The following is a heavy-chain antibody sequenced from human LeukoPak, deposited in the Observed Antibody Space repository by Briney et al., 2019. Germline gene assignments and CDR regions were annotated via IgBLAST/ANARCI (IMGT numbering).Heavy chain of an antibody. J-gene: IGHJ4*02. D-gene: IGHD2-15*01. CDR1: GFTFSSYS. V-gene: IGHV3-30*03. Sequence: PGGSLRLSCAASGFTFSSYSMYWVRQAPGKGLEWVAVISYDGSNKYYADSVKGRFTISRDNSKNTLYLQMNILRAEDTAVYYCARGPVSACSGGSCYPDYFDYWGQGTLVTVSS. CDR2: ISYDGSNK. CDR3: ARGPVSACSGGSCYPDYFDY.